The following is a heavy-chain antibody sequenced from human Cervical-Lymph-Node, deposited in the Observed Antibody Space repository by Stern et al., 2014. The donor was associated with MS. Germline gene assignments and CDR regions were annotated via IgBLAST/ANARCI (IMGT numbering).Heavy chain of an antibody. V-gene: IGHV3-33*01. D-gene: IGHD6-19*01. CDR1: GFTFSRTG. J-gene: IGHJ5*02. CDR2: IWYDGSNE. CDR3: VAYASGDNINH. Sequence: MQLVESGGGVVQPGRSLRLSCAASGFTFSRTGMHWVRQAPGKGLAWVAVIWYDGSNENYVDSVKGRFTISRDNSKNTLYLQMNSLRVEDTAVYYCVAYASGDNINHWGQGTLVTVSS.